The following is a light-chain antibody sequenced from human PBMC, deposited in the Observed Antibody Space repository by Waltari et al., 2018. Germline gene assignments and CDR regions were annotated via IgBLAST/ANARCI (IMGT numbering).Light chain of an antibody. CDR2: WAS. CDR1: QSVLSSSNNKNY. CDR3: QQCYTSPYT. Sequence: DIVMTQSPDSLAVSLGERATINCKSSQSVLSSSNNKNYLCWYQQKPGQPPKLLISWASTRESGVPDRFSGSGSGTDFTLTISSLQAEDVAVYYCQQCYTSPYTFGQGTKLEIK. J-gene: IGKJ2*01. V-gene: IGKV4-1*01.